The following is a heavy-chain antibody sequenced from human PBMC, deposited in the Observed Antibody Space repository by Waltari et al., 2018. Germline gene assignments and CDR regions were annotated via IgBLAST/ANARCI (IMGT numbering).Heavy chain of an antibody. CDR1: FSGYW. J-gene: IGHJ4*02. CDR2: INYDGSQK. CDR3: AKSRGFEY. D-gene: IGHD2-2*01. Sequence: FSGYWMSWVRQTPGKGLEGVANINYDGSQKYYVDSVKGRFTIARDNAKNSVYLQMNSLRVEDTAVYYCAKSRGFEYWGQGTLITVSS. V-gene: IGHV3-7*01.